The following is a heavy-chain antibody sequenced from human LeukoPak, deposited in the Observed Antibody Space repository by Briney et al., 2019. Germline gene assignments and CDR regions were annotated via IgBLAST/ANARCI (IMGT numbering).Heavy chain of an antibody. CDR1: GYTCTSYG. CDR3: ARDPIRKNIVVPGFDI. V-gene: IGHV1-18*04. CDR2: ISAYNGNT. D-gene: IGHD2-2*01. Sequence: ASVKVSCKASGYTCTSYGISWVRQAPGQGLEWMGWISAYNGNTNYAQKLQDRVTMTTDTSTSTAYMELRSLRSDDTAVYYCARDPIRKNIVVPGFDIWGQGTMVTVSS. J-gene: IGHJ3*02.